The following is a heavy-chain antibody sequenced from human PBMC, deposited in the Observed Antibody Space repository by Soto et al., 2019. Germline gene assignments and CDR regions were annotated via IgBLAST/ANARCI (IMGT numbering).Heavy chain of an antibody. CDR1: GYSITNGYY. V-gene: IGHV4-38-2*01. Sequence: SETLSLTCAVSGYSITNGYYWGWIRQPPGKGLEWIGSIYHSGNTYYNPSLKSRVTLSIDTSKNQFSLKLRSVTAADAAMYYCARVKLAGRGSFHDWGQGTLVTVSS. D-gene: IGHD6-19*01. CDR3: ARVKLAGRGSFHD. CDR2: IYHSGNT. J-gene: IGHJ4*02.